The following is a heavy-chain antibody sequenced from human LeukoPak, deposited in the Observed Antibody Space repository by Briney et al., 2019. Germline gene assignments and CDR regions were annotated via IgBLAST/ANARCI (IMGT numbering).Heavy chain of an antibody. CDR3: ARERRVPYVGFIDWFDP. Sequence: SVKVSCKASGGTFSSYAISWVRQAPGQGLEWMGGIIPIFGTANYAQKFQGRVTITADESTSTAYMELSSLRSEDTAVYYCARERRVPYVGFIDWFDPWGQGTLVTVSS. CDR1: GGTFSSYA. V-gene: IGHV1-69*13. D-gene: IGHD3-10*02. J-gene: IGHJ5*02. CDR2: IIPIFGTA.